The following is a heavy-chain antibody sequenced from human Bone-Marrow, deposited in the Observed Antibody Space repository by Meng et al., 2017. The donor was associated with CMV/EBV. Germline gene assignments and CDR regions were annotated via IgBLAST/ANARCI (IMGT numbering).Heavy chain of an antibody. CDR2: IRYDGSNK. J-gene: IGHJ6*02. Sequence: GESLKISCAASGFTFSSYGMHWVRQAPGKGLEWVAFIRYDGSNKYYADSVKGRFTISRDNSKNTLYLQMNSLRAEDTAVYYCARDLIRFLEWLSPSYYYYYGMDVWGQGTTVTVSS. CDR3: ARDLIRFLEWLSPSYYYYYGMDV. V-gene: IGHV3-30*02. D-gene: IGHD3-3*01. CDR1: GFTFSSYG.